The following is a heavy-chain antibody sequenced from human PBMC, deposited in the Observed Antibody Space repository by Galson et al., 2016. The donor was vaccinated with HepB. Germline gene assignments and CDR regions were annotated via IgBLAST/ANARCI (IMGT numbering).Heavy chain of an antibody. CDR1: GYTLTELS. J-gene: IGHJ4*02. V-gene: IGHV1-24*01. CDR3: ATARLTVRNGYYAFDY. Sequence: SVKISCKVSGYTLTELSTHWVRQTPGKGLEWMGGFDPETDETIYAQRFQGRVTMTEDTSTETAYMDLRSLTSEDTAVYYCATARLTVRNGYYAFDYWGQGTLITVSS. CDR2: FDPETDET. D-gene: IGHD3-3*01.